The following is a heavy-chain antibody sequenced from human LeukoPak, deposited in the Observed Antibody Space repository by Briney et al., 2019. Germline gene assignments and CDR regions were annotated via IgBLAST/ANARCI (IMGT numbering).Heavy chain of an antibody. CDR3: AKGGGPRHYYFDY. Sequence: GGSLRLSCAASGFTFSSYSMNWVRQAPGKGLEWVSSISSSSSYIYYADSVKGRFTISRDNAKNTLYLQMNSLRAEDTAVYYCAKGGGPRHYYFDYWGQGTLVTVSS. CDR1: GFTFSSYS. D-gene: IGHD2-15*01. CDR2: ISSSSSYI. J-gene: IGHJ4*02. V-gene: IGHV3-21*01.